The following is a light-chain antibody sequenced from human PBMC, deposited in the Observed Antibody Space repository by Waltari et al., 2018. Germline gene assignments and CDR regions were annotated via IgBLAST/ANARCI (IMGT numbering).Light chain of an antibody. J-gene: IGLJ3*02. Sequence: QAGLTQPPSVSKGLGETATLTCTGSSAHIGNPGAAWLQQHQGPPPKLLSDRSNRRPSGVSERFSASRSGDTASLTITGLQAEDEADYYCTAWDRRLSVWVFGGGTKLTVL. V-gene: IGLV10-54*04. CDR1: SAHIGNPG. CDR3: TAWDRRLSVWV. CDR2: RSN.